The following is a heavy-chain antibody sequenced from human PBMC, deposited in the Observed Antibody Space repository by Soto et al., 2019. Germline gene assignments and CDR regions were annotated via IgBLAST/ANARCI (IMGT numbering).Heavy chain of an antibody. Sequence: QVQLLESGGGVVQPGRSLRLFCAASGFRFSTYAMHWVRQAPGTGLEWVAFISYNGNDKYYADSVKGRFTISRDNSDNTLNLQMNSLRPEDTAVYYGARGRRGLTTRPPNYFAPWGQGTLVTVSS. V-gene: IGHV3-30-3*01. D-gene: IGHD6-6*01. CDR2: ISYNGNDK. CDR1: GFRFSTYA. J-gene: IGHJ5*02. CDR3: ARGRRGLTTRPPNYFAP.